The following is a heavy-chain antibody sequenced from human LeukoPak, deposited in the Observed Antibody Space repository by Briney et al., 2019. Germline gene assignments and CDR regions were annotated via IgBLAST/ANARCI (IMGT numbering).Heavy chain of an antibody. Sequence: GGSLRLSCAASGFTFSSYWMSWVRQAPGKGLEWVSNIKQEGSGKYYVDSVKGRFTISRDNAKKSLYLQMNSLRAEDTAVYYCARGVIGVGKARYYSYYYMDVWGKGTTVPVSS. CDR2: IKQEGSGK. V-gene: IGHV3-7*01. D-gene: IGHD2-21*01. CDR3: ARGVIGVGKARYYSYYYMDV. J-gene: IGHJ6*03. CDR1: GFTFSSYW.